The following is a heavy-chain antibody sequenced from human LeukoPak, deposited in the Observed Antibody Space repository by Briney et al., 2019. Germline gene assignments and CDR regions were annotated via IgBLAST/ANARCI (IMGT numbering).Heavy chain of an antibody. CDR1: GGSISSYY. CDR2: INHSGST. Sequence: PSETLSLTCTVSGGSISSYYWSWIRQPPGKGLEWIGEINHSGSTNYNPSLKSRVTISVDTSKNQFSLKLSSVTAADTAVYYCARVRGPLLWFGEPFRGYFDYWGQGTLVTVSS. CDR3: ARVRGPLLWFGEPFRGYFDY. V-gene: IGHV4-34*01. J-gene: IGHJ4*02. D-gene: IGHD3-10*01.